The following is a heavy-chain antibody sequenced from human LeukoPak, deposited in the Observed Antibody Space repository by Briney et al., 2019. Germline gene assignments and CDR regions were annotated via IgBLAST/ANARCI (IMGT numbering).Heavy chain of an antibody. Sequence: ASVKVSCKASGYTFTGYYMHWVRQAPGQGLEWMGWTNPNSGGTNYAQKFQGRVTMTRDTSISTAYMELSRLRSDDTAVYYCARPHDYGDYRILGMDVWGQGTTVTVSS. J-gene: IGHJ6*02. CDR3: ARPHDYGDYRILGMDV. D-gene: IGHD4-17*01. CDR1: GYTFTGYY. V-gene: IGHV1-2*02. CDR2: TNPNSGGT.